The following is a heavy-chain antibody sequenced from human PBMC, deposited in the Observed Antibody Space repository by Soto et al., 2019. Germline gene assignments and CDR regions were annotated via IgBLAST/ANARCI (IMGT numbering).Heavy chain of an antibody. CDR1: GYTFTNYG. V-gene: IGHV1-18*01. CDR3: ARDGLAHCSGGSCYT. D-gene: IGHD2-15*01. J-gene: IGHJ4*02. Sequence: QVQLVQSGAEVKKPGASVKVSCKASGYTFTNYGISWVRQAPGQGLEWMGWISAYNGNTNYAQKFQGRVTITADKSTSTAYMELSSLRSEDTAVYYCARDGLAHCSGGSCYTWGQGTLVTVSS. CDR2: ISAYNGNT.